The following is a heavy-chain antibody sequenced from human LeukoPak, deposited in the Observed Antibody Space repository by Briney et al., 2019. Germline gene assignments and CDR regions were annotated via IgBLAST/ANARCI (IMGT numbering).Heavy chain of an antibody. Sequence: ASVKVSCKASGGTFSSYAISWVRQAPGQGLEWMVGIIRIFGTANYAQKFQGRVTITADKSTSTAYTELSSLRSEDTAVYSCARGAPLRLGELSLGQYDYWGQGTLVTVSS. J-gene: IGHJ4*02. CDR2: IIRIFGTA. V-gene: IGHV1-69*06. D-gene: IGHD3-16*02. CDR3: ARGAPLRLGELSLGQYDY. CDR1: GGTFSSYA.